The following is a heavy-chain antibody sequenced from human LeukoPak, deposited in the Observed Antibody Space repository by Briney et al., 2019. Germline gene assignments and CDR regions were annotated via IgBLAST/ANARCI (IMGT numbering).Heavy chain of an antibody. J-gene: IGHJ6*03. CDR1: GYTFTSYG. V-gene: IGHV1-18*01. CDR2: ISAYNGNT. D-gene: IGHD3-22*01. CDR3: ARVSYYYDSSGGQSYYYYYMDV. Sequence: ASVKVSCKASGYTFTSYGISWVRQAPGQGLEWMGWISAYNGNTNYAQKLQGRVTMTTDTSTSTAYMELRSLRSDDTAVYYCARVSYYYDSSGGQSYYYYYMDVWGKGTTATVSS.